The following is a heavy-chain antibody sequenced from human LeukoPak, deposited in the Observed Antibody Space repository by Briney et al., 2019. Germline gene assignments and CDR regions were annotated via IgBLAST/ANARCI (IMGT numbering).Heavy chain of an antibody. CDR2: INPSGGST. Sequence: ASVKVSCKASGYTFTSYYMHWVRQAPGQGLEWMGIINPSGGSTSYAQKFQGRVTMTRDMSTSTVYMELSSLRSEDTAVYYCARESGLWFGERMSNAFDIWGQGTMVTVSS. D-gene: IGHD3-10*01. V-gene: IGHV1-46*01. CDR3: ARESGLWFGERMSNAFDI. CDR1: GYTFTSYY. J-gene: IGHJ3*02.